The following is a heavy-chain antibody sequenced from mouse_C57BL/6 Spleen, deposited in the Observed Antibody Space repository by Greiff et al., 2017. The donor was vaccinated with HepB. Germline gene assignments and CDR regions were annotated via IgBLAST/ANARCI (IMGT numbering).Heavy chain of an antibody. CDR1: GFTFSDYY. D-gene: IGHD1-1*01. V-gene: IGHV5-16*01. Sequence: EVKLMESEGGLVQPGSSMKLSCTASGFTFSDYYMAWVRQVPEKGLEWVANINYDGSSTYYLDSLKSRFIISRDNAKNILYLQMSSLKSEDTATYYCAREGTVGYYYAMDYWGQGTSVTVSS. J-gene: IGHJ4*01. CDR3: AREGTVGYYYAMDY. CDR2: INYDGSST.